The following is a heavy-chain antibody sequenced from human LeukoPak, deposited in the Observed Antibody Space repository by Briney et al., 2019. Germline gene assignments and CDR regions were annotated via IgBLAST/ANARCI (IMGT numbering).Heavy chain of an antibody. Sequence: ASVKVSCKVSGYTLTELSMHWVRQAPGKGLEWMGGFDPEDGETIYAQKFQGRVTMTEDTSTDTAYMELSSLRSEGTAVYYCATDFPALGGSDNYDYVWGSYRSMYYWGQGTLVTVSS. D-gene: IGHD3-16*02. J-gene: IGHJ4*02. CDR1: GYTLTELS. CDR3: ATDFPALGGSDNYDYVWGSYRSMYY. V-gene: IGHV1-24*01. CDR2: FDPEDGET.